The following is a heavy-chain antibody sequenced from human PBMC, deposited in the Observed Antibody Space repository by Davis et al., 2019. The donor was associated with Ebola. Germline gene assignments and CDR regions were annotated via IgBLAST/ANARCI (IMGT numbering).Heavy chain of an antibody. CDR2: LFYTGDT. Sequence: SETLSLTCTVSGGSISTYYWSWIRQPPGKGLEWIGYLFYTGDTNYNPSLKSRVTISVDTSKNQFSLKLSSVTAADTAVYYCARGGVAYYYDSSGYYLTVSAFDIWGQGTMVTVSS. CDR1: GGSISTYY. D-gene: IGHD3-22*01. V-gene: IGHV4-59*08. J-gene: IGHJ3*02. CDR3: ARGGVAYYYDSSGYYLTVSAFDI.